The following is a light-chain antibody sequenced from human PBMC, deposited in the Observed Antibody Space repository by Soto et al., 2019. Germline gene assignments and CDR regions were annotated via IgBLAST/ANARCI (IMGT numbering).Light chain of an antibody. CDR2: VVS. J-gene: IGLJ1*01. CDR1: SSDVGGYNY. Sequence: QSALTQPASVSGSPGQSITISCTGTSSDVGGYNYVSWYQQHPGKAPKLMIYVVSNRPAGVSNRFSGSKSGNTASLTISGLQAEDEADYYCSSYTSSSTLVFGTGTKVTVL. V-gene: IGLV2-14*01. CDR3: SSYTSSSTLV.